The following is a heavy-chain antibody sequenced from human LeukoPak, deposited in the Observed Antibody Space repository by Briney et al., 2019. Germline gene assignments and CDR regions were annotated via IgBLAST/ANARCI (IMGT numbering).Heavy chain of an antibody. V-gene: IGHV3-7*01. CDR3: ARVVPAAIFEIKGRNWFDP. Sequence: PGGSLRLSCAASGFTFSSYWMSWVRQAPGKGLEWVANIKQDGSEKYYVDSVKGRFTISRDNAKNSLYLQMNSLRAEDTAVYYCARVVPAAIFEIKGRNWFDPWGQGTLVTVSS. J-gene: IGHJ5*02. D-gene: IGHD2-2*01. CDR1: GFTFSSYW. CDR2: IKQDGSEK.